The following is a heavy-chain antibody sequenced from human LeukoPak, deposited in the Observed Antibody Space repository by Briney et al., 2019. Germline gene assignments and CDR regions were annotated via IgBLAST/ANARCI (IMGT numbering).Heavy chain of an antibody. CDR1: GYTFTGYY. D-gene: IGHD5-18*01. CDR2: INPNSGGT. J-gene: IGHJ2*01. V-gene: IGHV1-2*02. Sequence: ASVKVSCKASGYTFTGYYMHWVRQAPGQGLEWMGWINPNSGGTNYAQKFQGRVTMTRDTSTSTVYMELSSLRSEDTAVYYCARSPSYGHYWYFDLWGRGTLVTVSS. CDR3: ARSPSYGHYWYFDL.